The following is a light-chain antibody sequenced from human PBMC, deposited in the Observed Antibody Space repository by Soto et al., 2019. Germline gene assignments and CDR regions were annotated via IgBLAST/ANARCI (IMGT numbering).Light chain of an antibody. CDR1: QSVSSSY. CDR3: QQYGSSPRT. Sequence: EIVLTQSPGTLSLSPGERATLSCRASQSVSSSYVAWYQQKPGQAPRVLIYGASSRATGIPDRFSGSGSGTDFTLTISRLEPEDFAVYYCQQYGSSPRTFGQGTKVDIK. V-gene: IGKV3-20*01. CDR2: GAS. J-gene: IGKJ1*01.